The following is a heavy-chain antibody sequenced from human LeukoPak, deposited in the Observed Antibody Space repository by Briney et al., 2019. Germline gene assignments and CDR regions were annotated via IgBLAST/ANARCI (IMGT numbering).Heavy chain of an antibody. J-gene: IGHJ4*02. CDR2: IYYSGRT. V-gene: IGHV4-39*01. Sequence: SETLSLTCTVSGGSISSSSYYWGWIRQPPGKGLEWIGSIYYSGRTYHNPSLKSRVTISVDTSKNQFSLKVSSVTAADTAVYYCASRIAVALNYFDYWGQGTLLTVSS. CDR1: GGSISSSSYY. D-gene: IGHD6-19*01. CDR3: ASRIAVALNYFDY.